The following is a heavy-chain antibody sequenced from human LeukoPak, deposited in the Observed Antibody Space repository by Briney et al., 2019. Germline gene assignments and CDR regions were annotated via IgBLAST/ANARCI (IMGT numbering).Heavy chain of an antibody. Sequence: SETLSLTCAVSGGSISSSNWWSWVRQPPGKGLEWIGEIYHSGSTSYNPSLKSRVTISVDKSKNQFSLKLSSVTAADTAVYYCARGADESSSWLPFDYWGQGTLVTVSS. V-gene: IGHV4-4*02. CDR2: IYHSGST. CDR1: GGSISSSNW. D-gene: IGHD6-13*01. J-gene: IGHJ4*02. CDR3: ARGADESSSWLPFDY.